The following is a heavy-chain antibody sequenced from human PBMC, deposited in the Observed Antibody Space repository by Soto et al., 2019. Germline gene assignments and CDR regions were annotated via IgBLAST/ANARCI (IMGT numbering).Heavy chain of an antibody. V-gene: IGHV4-59*12. Sequence: SETLSLTCTVSGGSISSYYWSWIRQPPGKGLECIGYIYYSGSTYYNPSLKSRVTISVDTSKNQFSLKLSSVTAADTAVYYCARGSVVAATLFDYWGQGTLVTVSS. D-gene: IGHD2-15*01. CDR3: ARGSVVAATLFDY. CDR2: IYYSGST. CDR1: GGSISSYY. J-gene: IGHJ4*02.